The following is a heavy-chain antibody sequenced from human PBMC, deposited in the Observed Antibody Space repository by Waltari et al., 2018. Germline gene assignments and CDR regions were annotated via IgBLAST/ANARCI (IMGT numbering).Heavy chain of an antibody. CDR3: ARERTPIVGATSAY. CDR1: GFTFSSYA. Sequence: QVQLVESGGGVVQPGRSLRLSCAASGFTFSSYAMHWVRQAPGKGLEWVAGISYEGSNKYYADSVKGRFTIPRDNSKNTLYLQMNSLRAEDTAVYYCARERTPIVGATSAYWGQGTLVTVSS. J-gene: IGHJ4*02. D-gene: IGHD1-26*01. CDR2: ISYEGSNK. V-gene: IGHV3-30*01.